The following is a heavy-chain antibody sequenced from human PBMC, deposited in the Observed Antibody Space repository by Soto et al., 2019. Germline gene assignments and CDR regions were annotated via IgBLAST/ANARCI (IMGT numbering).Heavy chain of an antibody. CDR3: AKDVHYDIVTGIEYFDH. V-gene: IGHV3-23*01. J-gene: IGHJ1*01. CDR1: GFTFSSYA. Sequence: EVHLLESGGGLVQPGESLKISCAVSGFTFSSYAMSWVRQAPGKGLEWVSGISGTGRVTNYAESVKGRFTISRDNPKNPLSLEMKSLRAEDTAVYYCAKDVHYDIVTGIEYFDHWGQGTLVTVSS. D-gene: IGHD3-9*01. CDR2: ISGTGRVT.